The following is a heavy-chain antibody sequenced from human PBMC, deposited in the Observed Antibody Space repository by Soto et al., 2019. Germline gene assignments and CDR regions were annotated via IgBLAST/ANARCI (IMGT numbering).Heavy chain of an antibody. CDR2: INSDGSST. V-gene: IGHV3-74*01. J-gene: IGHJ6*02. Sequence: GGSLRLSCAASGFNFKNAWMNWVRQAPGKGLEWVGRINSDGSSTSYADSVKGRFTISRDNAKNTLYLQMNSLRAEDTAVYYCARDIGRYADYYYGMDVWGQGTTVTVSS. CDR3: ARDIGRYADYYYGMDV. D-gene: IGHD3-9*01. CDR1: GFNFKNAW.